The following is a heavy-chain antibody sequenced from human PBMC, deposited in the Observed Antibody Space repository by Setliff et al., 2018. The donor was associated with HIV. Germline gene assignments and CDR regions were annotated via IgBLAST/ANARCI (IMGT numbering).Heavy chain of an antibody. V-gene: IGHV4-30-4*01. CDR2: IYYSGSN. D-gene: IGHD6-19*01. Sequence: PSETLSLTCTVSGASINSGDSYWTWIRQSPGKGLEWIGFIYYSGSNYYNPSLKSRISISLDASKSQFSLWLTPVTAADTAVYYCARGRWGGGAGAPSYYFDSWGQGTLVTVSS. CDR1: GASINSGDSY. CDR3: ARGRWGGGAGAPSYYFDS. J-gene: IGHJ4*02.